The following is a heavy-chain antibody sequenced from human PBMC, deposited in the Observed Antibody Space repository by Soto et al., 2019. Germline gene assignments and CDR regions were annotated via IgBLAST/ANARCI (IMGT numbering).Heavy chain of an antibody. Sequence: RRLSCAASGFTFSSDAMHWVRQAPGKGLEWVAVISDDRSNKYYSDSVKGRFTISRDNSKNTLYLQMNSLRPEDSAVYYCARDPPAGGYSYGAFYGMDVWAQGTTVTVSS. D-gene: IGHD5-18*01. CDR3: ARDPPAGGYSYGAFYGMDV. V-gene: IGHV3-30*03. J-gene: IGHJ6*02. CDR2: ISDDRSNK. CDR1: GFTFSSDA.